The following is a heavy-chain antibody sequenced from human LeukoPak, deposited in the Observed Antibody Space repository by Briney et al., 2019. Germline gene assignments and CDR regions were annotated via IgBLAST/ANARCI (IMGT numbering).Heavy chain of an antibody. J-gene: IGHJ4*02. V-gene: IGHV3-23*01. CDR1: GFTFSTYG. CDR3: ANLPIVGAADY. Sequence: PGGSLRLSCAASGFTFSTYGMAWVRQPPGRGLEWVSAISGNTGGIYYSDSVRGRFTISRDDSKNTLYLQMSSLRVEDTAMYYCANLPIVGAADYWGQGTLVTVSS. D-gene: IGHD1-26*01. CDR2: ISGNTGGI.